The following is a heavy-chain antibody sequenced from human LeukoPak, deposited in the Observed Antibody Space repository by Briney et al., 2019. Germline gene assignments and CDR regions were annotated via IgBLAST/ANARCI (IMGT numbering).Heavy chain of an antibody. CDR3: ARVYCSGGSCYSWTGEGPYFDY. D-gene: IGHD2-15*01. CDR1: GGTFSSYA. V-gene: IGHV1-69*13. J-gene: IGHJ4*02. Sequence: SVKVSCKASGGTFSSYAISWVRQAPGRGLEWMGGIIPIFGTANYAQKFQGRVTITADESTSTAYMELSSLRSEDTAVYYCARVYCSGGSCYSWTGEGPYFDYWGQGTLVTVSS. CDR2: IIPIFGTA.